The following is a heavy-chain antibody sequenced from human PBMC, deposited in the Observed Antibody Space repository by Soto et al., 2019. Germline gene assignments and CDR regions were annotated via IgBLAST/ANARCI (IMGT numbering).Heavy chain of an antibody. D-gene: IGHD3-22*01. CDR3: PRGDGDRYDGNGYLGRH. CDR2: IKSDGSGT. J-gene: IGHJ4*02. Sequence: EVQLVESGGGLVQPGESLTLSCAASGFTFSSYWMHWVRQAPGKGLVWVSRIKSDGSGTYYADSVKGRLTISRDNAKNPLYLQMNRPRCEDTAVYFCPRGDGDRYDGNGYLGRHWGQGTLVTVSS. CDR1: GFTFSSYW. V-gene: IGHV3-74*01.